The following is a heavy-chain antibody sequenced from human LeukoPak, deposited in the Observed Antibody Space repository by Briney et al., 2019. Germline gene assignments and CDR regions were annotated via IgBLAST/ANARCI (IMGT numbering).Heavy chain of an antibody. D-gene: IGHD2-2*01. CDR2: ISGSGGST. CDR1: GFTFSSYA. J-gene: IGHJ5*02. Sequence: GGSLRLSCAASGFTFSSYAMSWVRQAPGKGLEWVSAISGSGGSTYYADSVKGRFTISRDNSKNTLYLQMNSLRAEDTAVYYCAKNQIVVVPAADLNWFDPWGQGTLVTVSS. V-gene: IGHV3-23*01. CDR3: AKNQIVVVPAADLNWFDP.